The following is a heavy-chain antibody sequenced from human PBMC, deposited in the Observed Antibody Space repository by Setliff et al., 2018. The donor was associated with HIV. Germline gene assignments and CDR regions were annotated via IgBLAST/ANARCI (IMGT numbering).Heavy chain of an antibody. V-gene: IGHV5-51*01. CDR2: IYPGDSDS. J-gene: IGHJ4*02. Sequence: GESLKISCHLSGYSFVDFWIGWVRQMPGKGLEWVGFIYPGDSDSRYSPSFRGQVTISADKSTTTAYLDWASLKASDTAMYYCARYIGAAAGYMDHWGQGTLVTVSS. CDR1: GYSFVDFW. CDR3: ARYIGAAAGYMDH. D-gene: IGHD6-25*01.